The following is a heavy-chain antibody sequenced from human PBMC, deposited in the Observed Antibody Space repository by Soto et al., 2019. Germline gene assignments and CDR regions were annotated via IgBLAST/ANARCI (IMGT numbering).Heavy chain of an antibody. V-gene: IGHV1-2*02. J-gene: IGHJ6*02. CDR3: ARDVWPRVSARPDYYYGMDV. CDR2: INPNSGGT. CDR1: GYTFTGYY. D-gene: IGHD2-21*01. Sequence: ASVKVSCKASGYTFTGYYMHWVRQAPGQGLEWMGWINPNSGGTNYAQKGQGRVTMTRDTSISTAYMELSRLRSDDTAVYYCARDVWPRVSARPDYYYGMDVWGQGTTVTVSS.